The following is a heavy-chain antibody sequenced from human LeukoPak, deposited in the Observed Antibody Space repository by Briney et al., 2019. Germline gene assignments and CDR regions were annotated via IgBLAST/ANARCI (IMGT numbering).Heavy chain of an antibody. CDR2: INHNSGAT. J-gene: IGHJ4*02. CDR3: ARITDLTIFGVVLISGFFDY. V-gene: IGHV1-2*02. Sequence: ASVKVSCKASGYTFTGYYMHWVRQAPGQGLEWMGWINHNSGATNYTQNFQGRVTMTRDTSISTAYMELSRLRSDDTAVYYCARITDLTIFGVVLISGFFDYWGQGTLVTVSS. D-gene: IGHD3-3*01. CDR1: GYTFTGYY.